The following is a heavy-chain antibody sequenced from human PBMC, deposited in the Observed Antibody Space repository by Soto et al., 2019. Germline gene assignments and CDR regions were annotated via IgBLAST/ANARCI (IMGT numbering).Heavy chain of an antibody. Sequence: EVQLVESGGGLVQPGRSLRLSCAASGFTFDDYAMHWVRQAPGKGLAWVSGISWNSGSIGYADSVKGRFTISRDNAKNSLYLQMNSLRADDTAWYYCAKDRGLVLSFDFDYWGQGTLDTVSS. CDR1: GFTFDDYA. D-gene: IGHD6-19*01. CDR3: AKDRGLVLSFDFDY. V-gene: IGHV3-9*01. J-gene: IGHJ4*02. CDR2: ISWNSGSI.